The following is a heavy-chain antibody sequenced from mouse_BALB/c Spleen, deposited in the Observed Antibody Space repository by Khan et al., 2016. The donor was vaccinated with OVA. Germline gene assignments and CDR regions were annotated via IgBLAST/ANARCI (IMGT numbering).Heavy chain of an antibody. V-gene: IGHV1-7*01. CDR2: INPTSGYT. CDR3: TRERSDY. Sequence: QVQLKPSGAALAKPGASVKMSCKASGYTFSTYCMHWVKQRPGQGLEWIGYINPTSGYTDYNEKFKDKAPLSADKSSSTAYMQLSGQTSEDYEDYDGTRERSDYGGQGNTRTVSS. CDR1: GYTFSTYC. J-gene: IGHJ2*01.